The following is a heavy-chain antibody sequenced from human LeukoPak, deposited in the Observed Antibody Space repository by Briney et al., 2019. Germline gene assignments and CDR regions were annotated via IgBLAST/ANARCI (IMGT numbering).Heavy chain of an antibody. CDR1: GGSISSSSYY. D-gene: IGHD3-16*02. V-gene: IGHV4-39*01. J-gene: IGHJ4*02. Sequence: SETLSLTCTVSGGSISSSSYYWGWIRQPPGKGLEWIGSIYYSGSTYYNPSLKSRVTISVDTSKNQFSLKLSSVTAADTAVYYCARRVAKNVWGSYRYFDYWGQGTLVTVSS. CDR2: IYYSGST. CDR3: ARRVAKNVWGSYRYFDY.